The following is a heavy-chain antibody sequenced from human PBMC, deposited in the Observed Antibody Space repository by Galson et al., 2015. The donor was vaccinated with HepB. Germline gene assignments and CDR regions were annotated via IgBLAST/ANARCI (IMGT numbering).Heavy chain of an antibody. CDR2: ISSSGSTI. CDR3: AREKWELLHDYLRLDY. D-gene: IGHD1-26*01. Sequence: SLRLSCAASGFTFSSYEMNWVRQAPGKGLEWVSYISSSGSTIYYADSVKGRFTISRDNAKNSLYLQMNSLRAEDTAVYYCAREKWELLHDYLRLDYWGQGTLVSVSP. V-gene: IGHV3-48*03. J-gene: IGHJ4*02. CDR1: GFTFSSYE.